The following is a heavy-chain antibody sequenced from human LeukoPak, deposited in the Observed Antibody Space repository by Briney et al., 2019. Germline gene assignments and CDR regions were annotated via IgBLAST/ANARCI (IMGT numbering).Heavy chain of an antibody. CDR3: ARDGARSNYGDYVGDY. D-gene: IGHD4-17*01. J-gene: IGHJ4*02. V-gene: IGHV1-69*05. Sequence: GASVKVSCKACGGTFSSYAISWVRQAPGQGLEWMGGIIPIFGTANYAQKFQGRVTITTDESTSTAYMELSSLRSEDTAVYYCARDGARSNYGDYVGDYWGQGTLVTVSS. CDR1: GGTFSSYA. CDR2: IIPIFGTA.